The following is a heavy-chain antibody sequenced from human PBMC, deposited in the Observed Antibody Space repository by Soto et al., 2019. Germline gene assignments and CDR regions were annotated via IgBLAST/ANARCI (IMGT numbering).Heavy chain of an antibody. J-gene: IGHJ4*02. CDR2: TAYSGNT. Sequence: QVHLQESGPGLVRPSETLSLTCTVSTDSISSYYWIWIRQSPGKGLECIGYTAYSGNTNYNPSLKSRVTISGDTSKNQFSPRLSSVTAADTAVYYGARAVGGPLYPLDYWGQGTLVTVSS. CDR1: TDSISSYY. V-gene: IGHV4-59*08. CDR3: ARAVGGPLYPLDY. D-gene: IGHD6-19*01.